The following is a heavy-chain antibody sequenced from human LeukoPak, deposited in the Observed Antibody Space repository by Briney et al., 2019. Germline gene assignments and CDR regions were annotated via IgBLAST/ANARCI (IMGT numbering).Heavy chain of an antibody. Sequence: GGSLRLSCAASGFTFSNYAMSWVRQAPGKGLEWVSVISGSGGSTDYAGSVKGRFTISRDNSKNTLHLQMNSLRTDDTAVYYCAKGPRYFDWLLDWGQGTLVTVSS. CDR2: ISGSGGST. CDR1: GFTFSNYA. D-gene: IGHD3-9*01. J-gene: IGHJ4*02. CDR3: AKGPRYFDWLLD. V-gene: IGHV3-23*01.